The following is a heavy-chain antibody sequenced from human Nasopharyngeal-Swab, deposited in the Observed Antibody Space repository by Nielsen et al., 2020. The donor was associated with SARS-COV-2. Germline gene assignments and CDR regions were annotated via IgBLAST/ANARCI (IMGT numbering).Heavy chain of an antibody. CDR2: ITPLNGNA. D-gene: IGHD2-8*01. CDR1: GFSNNYRF. V-gene: IGHV1-45*02. Sequence: SSVKVSCKPSGFSNNYRFLHWIRQAPEQALEWQGGITPLNGNAKYAQKFQGRVSITRDGSRTTASLELSSLRPDDTAMYFCASGQCINGVCNPTDGLDVWGQGTSVTVS. J-gene: IGHJ6*02. CDR3: ASGQCINGVCNPTDGLDV.